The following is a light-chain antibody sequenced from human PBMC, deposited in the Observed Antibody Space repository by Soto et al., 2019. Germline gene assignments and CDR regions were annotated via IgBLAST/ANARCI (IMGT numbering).Light chain of an antibody. CDR1: QSVSSY. CDR2: DTS. J-gene: IGKJ1*01. Sequence: EIVLTQSPATVSLSPGDRATLSCRASQSVSSYFAWYQQKPGQAPRLLIYDTSNRATGIPSRFSGSGSGTDFTLTISSLEPEDFAVYFCQQRADWPLTFGQGNRVEI. CDR3: QQRADWPLT. V-gene: IGKV3-11*01.